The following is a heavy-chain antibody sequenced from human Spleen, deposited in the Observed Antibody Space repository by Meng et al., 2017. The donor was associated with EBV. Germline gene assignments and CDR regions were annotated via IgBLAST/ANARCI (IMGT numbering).Heavy chain of an antibody. V-gene: IGHV4-34*11. Sequence: HVHIQQWGAGLLKPSETLSLTCAVYGESFSDYYWTWIRQPPGKGLEWIGYIYYSGTTNYNPSLKSRLTMSVDTSKNQFSLMMTSVTAADAAVYYCARAVRDGYNFDSWGHGTLVTVSS. J-gene: IGHJ4*01. CDR1: GESFSDYY. D-gene: IGHD5-24*01. CDR2: IYYSGTT. CDR3: ARAVRDGYNFDS.